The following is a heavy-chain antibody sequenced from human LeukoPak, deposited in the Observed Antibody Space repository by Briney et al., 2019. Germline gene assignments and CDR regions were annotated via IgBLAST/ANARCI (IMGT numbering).Heavy chain of an antibody. V-gene: IGHV1-24*01. CDR3: ARSYSYGGYAFDI. D-gene: IGHD5-18*01. J-gene: IGHJ3*02. Sequence: GASVKVSCKVSGYTLTELSMHWVRQAPGKGLEWMGGFDPEDGETIYAQKFQGRVTITADESTSTAYMELSSPRSEDTAVYYCARSYSYGGYAFDIWGQGTMVTVSS. CDR1: GYTLTELS. CDR2: FDPEDGET.